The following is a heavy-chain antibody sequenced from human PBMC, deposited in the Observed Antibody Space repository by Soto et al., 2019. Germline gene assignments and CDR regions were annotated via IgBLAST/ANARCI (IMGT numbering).Heavy chain of an antibody. CDR3: ARLLGYCSGGSCYPSNYFDY. Sequence: GESLKISCKGSGYSFTSYWTGWVRQMPGKGLEWMGIIYPGDSDTRYSPSFQGQVTISADKSISTAYLQWSSLKASDTAMYYCARLLGYCSGGSCYPSNYFDYWGQGTLVTVSS. J-gene: IGHJ4*02. CDR2: IYPGDSDT. V-gene: IGHV5-51*01. D-gene: IGHD2-15*01. CDR1: GYSFTSYW.